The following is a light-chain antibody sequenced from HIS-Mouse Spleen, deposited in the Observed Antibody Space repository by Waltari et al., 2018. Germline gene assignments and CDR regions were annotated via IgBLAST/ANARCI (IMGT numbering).Light chain of an antibody. J-gene: IGLJ3*02. CDR1: SSNLGRNY. CDR2: RNN. Sequence: QSVLTQPPSASGTPGQRVTISCSGSSSNLGRNYVYWYQQPPGTAPKLPIYRNNQRPSGVPDRFSGSKSGTSASLAISGLRSEDEADYYCAAWDDSLSGPVFGGGTKLTVL. V-gene: IGLV1-47*01. CDR3: AAWDDSLSGPV.